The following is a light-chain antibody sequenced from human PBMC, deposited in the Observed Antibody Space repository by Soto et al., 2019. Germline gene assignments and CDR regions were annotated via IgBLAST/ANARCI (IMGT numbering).Light chain of an antibody. V-gene: IGKV1-33*01. CDR3: QQYHNLPLT. Sequence: DTQMTQSPSSLSASVGDRVTITCQANQDISNFLNWYQQKPGKAPKLLIYDASNLETGVPSRFRGSGSGTDFTFVIRSLQTEDVATYYCQQYHNLPLTFGGGTKVEI. CDR2: DAS. J-gene: IGKJ4*01. CDR1: QDISNF.